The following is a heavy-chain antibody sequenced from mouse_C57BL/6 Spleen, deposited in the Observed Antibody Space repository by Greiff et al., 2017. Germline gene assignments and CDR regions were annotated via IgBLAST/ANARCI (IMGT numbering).Heavy chain of an antibody. V-gene: IGHV5-6*01. CDR3: ASEGNPC. CDR2: ISSGGSYT. D-gene: IGHD2-1*01. CDR1: GFTFSSYG. J-gene: IGHJ2*01. Sequence: EVKLVESGGDLVKPGGSLKLSCAASGFTFSSYGMSWVRQTPDKRLEWVATISSGGSYTYYPDSVKGRFTISRDNAKNTLYLQMSSLKSEDTAMYYCASEGNPCWGQGTTLTVSS.